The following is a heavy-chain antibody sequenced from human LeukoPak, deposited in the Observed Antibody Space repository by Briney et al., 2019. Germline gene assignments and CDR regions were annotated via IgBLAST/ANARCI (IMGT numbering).Heavy chain of an antibody. CDR1: GFTFSSSA. CDR3: AKSGYNRFDY. Sequence: GGSLRLSYAASGFTFSSSAMSWVRQAPGKGLEWVSTISGSGSGSITYYADSVRGRFTISRDNSKNTLYLQMNSLRAEDTAVYYCAKSGYNRFDYWGQGTLVTVSS. J-gene: IGHJ4*02. V-gene: IGHV3-23*01. CDR2: ISGSGSGSIT. D-gene: IGHD5-24*01.